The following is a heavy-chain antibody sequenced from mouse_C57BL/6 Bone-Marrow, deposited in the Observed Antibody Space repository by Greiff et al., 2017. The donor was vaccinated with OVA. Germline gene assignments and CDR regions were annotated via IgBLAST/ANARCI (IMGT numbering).Heavy chain of an antibody. CDR3: ERPGSSFYWYFDV. CDR1: GYAFTNYL. CDR2: INPGSGGT. D-gene: IGHD1-1*01. J-gene: IGHJ1*03. V-gene: IGHV1-54*01. Sequence: QVHVKQSGAELVRPGTSVKVSCKASGYAFTNYLIEWVKQRPGQGLEWIGVINPGSGGTNYNEKFKGKATLTADKSSSTAYMQLSSLTSEDSAVYFCERPGSSFYWYFDVWGTGTTVTVSS.